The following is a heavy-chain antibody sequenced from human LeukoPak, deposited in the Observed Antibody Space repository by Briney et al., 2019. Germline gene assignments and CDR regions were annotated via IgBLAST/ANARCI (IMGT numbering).Heavy chain of an antibody. CDR1: GGSISSSSYY. V-gene: IGHV4-39*01. D-gene: IGHD6-13*01. Sequence: SETLSLTCTVSGGSISSSSYYWGWIRQPPGKGLEWIGSIYYSGSTYYNPSLKSRVTISVDTSKNQFSLKLSSVTAADTAVYYCARSEAAAGRSVPKYNWFDPWGQGTLVTVSS. CDR3: ARSEAAAGRSVPKYNWFDP. CDR2: IYYSGST. J-gene: IGHJ5*02.